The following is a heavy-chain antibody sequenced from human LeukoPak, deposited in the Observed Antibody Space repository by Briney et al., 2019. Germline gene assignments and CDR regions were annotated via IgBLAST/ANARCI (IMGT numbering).Heavy chain of an antibody. CDR3: ARDLTTYSPDVVY. CDR2: INPNSGDT. J-gene: IGHJ4*02. D-gene: IGHD1-26*01. V-gene: IGHV1-2*02. Sequence: ASVKVSCKASGYTFTSYYMHWLRQAPGQGLECIGWINPNSGDTHYAQNFQGRVTLPRDTPSSTVYMELRRLRSDDTAVYYCARDLTTYSPDVVYWGQGTLVTVSS. CDR1: GYTFTSYY.